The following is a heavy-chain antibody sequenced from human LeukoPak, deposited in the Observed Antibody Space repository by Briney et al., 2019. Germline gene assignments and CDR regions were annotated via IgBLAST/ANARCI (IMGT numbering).Heavy chain of an antibody. J-gene: IGHJ5*02. D-gene: IGHD5/OR15-5a*01. V-gene: IGHV1-18*01. CDR2: ISAYNGNT. CDR3: ATSTMTTSRWFDP. Sequence: ASVTVSCKASGYTFSSYGISWVRQAPGQGLEWMGWISAYNGNTKYAQKLQDRVIMTTDTSTSTAYMELRSLTSDDTAVYYCATSTMTTSRWFDPWGQGTLVTVSS. CDR1: GYTFSSYG.